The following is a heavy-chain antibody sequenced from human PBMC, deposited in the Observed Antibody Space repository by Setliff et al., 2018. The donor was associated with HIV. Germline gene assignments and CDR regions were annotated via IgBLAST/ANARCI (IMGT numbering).Heavy chain of an antibody. CDR1: GYSFTTYW. CDR2: IYPGDSDT. J-gene: IGHJ4*02. CDR3: ARFFGYSSSWPSAGY. V-gene: IGHV5-51*01. D-gene: IGHD6-13*01. Sequence: PGESLKISCKGSGYSFTTYWIGWVRQMPGKGLEWMGIIYPGDSDTRYNPSFQGQVTISAGKSISTAYLHWSSLKASDTAMYYCARFFGYSSSWPSAGYWGQGTLVTVSS.